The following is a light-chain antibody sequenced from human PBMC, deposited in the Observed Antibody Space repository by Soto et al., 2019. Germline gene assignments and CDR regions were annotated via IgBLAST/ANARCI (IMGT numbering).Light chain of an antibody. CDR1: QSISSW. J-gene: IGKJ1*01. CDR2: DAS. Sequence: DIQMTQSPSTLSASVGDRGTITCRASQSISSWLAWYQQKPGKAPKLLIYDASSLESGVPSRFSGSGSGTEFTLTISSLQPDDFATYYCQHGGTFGQGTKVDIK. V-gene: IGKV1-5*01. CDR3: QHGGT.